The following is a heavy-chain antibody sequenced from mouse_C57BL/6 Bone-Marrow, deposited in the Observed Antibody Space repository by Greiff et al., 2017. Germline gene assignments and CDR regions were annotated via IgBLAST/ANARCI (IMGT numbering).Heavy chain of an antibody. CDR1: GYTFTSYW. Sequence: QVQLQQPGAELVKPGASVTLSCKASGYTFTSYWMHWVQQRPGRGLEWIGRIDPTSGGTKYNAQFKSKDTLTVDKPSSTDYMQLSILASEDATVYDCASGHYDGYYLYAMDYWGQGTSVTVSS. D-gene: IGHD2-3*01. V-gene: IGHV1-72*01. CDR2: IDPTSGGT. CDR3: ASGHYDGYYLYAMDY. J-gene: IGHJ4*01.